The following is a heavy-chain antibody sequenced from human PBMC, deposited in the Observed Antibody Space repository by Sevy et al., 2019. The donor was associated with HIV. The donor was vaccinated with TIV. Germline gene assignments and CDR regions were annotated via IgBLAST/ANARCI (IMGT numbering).Heavy chain of an antibody. D-gene: IGHD1-1*01. J-gene: IGHJ3*02. CDR2: IIPIFGTT. CDR3: AREGGGNGAFDI. CDR1: GGTFSSYA. V-gene: IGHV1-69*13. Sequence: ASVKVSCKASGGTFSSYAISWVRQAPGQGLEWMGGIIPIFGTTNYAQKFQGRVTLTADESTSTAYMELSSLRSEDTAVYYCAREGGGNGAFDIWGQGTMVTVSS.